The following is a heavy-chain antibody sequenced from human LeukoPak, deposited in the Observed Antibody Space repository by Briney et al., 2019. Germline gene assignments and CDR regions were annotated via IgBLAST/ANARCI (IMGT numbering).Heavy chain of an antibody. Sequence: SETLSLTCAVYGGSFSGYYWSWIRQPPGKGLEWIGEINHSGSTNYNPSLKSRVTIPVDTSKNQFSLKLSSVTAADTAVYYCARAPRSGGSCYFDYWGQGTLVTVSS. V-gene: IGHV4-34*01. D-gene: IGHD2-15*01. CDR2: INHSGST. CDR1: GGSFSGYY. J-gene: IGHJ4*02. CDR3: ARAPRSGGSCYFDY.